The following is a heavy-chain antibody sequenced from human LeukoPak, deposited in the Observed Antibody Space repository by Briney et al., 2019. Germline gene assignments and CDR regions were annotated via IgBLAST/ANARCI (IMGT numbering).Heavy chain of an antibody. Sequence: VKPGGSLTLSCAASGFTFSSYSMNWVRQAPGKGLKWVSSISSSGSYIDYADSVKGRFTISRDNAKNSMYLQMNSLRAEVTAVYYCARAPVAGTGYYWYFDLWGRGTLVTVSS. CDR3: ARAPVAGTGYYWYFDL. D-gene: IGHD6-19*01. CDR2: ISSSGSYI. CDR1: GFTFSSYS. V-gene: IGHV3-21*01. J-gene: IGHJ2*01.